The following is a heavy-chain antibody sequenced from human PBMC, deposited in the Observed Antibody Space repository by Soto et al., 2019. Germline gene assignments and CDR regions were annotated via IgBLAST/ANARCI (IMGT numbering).Heavy chain of an antibody. V-gene: IGHV4-39*01. CDR3: ARQLPVGATSWFDP. Sequence: SETLSLTCSVSGGSINSDDSFWGWVRQYPGKGLEWIGSLYYGGSTFYNPSLKSRVTISIDTSKNQFSLRLTSVTAADTAIYYCARQLPVGATSWFDPWGQGTLVTVSS. J-gene: IGHJ5*02. CDR1: GGSINSDDSF. D-gene: IGHD1-26*01. CDR2: LYYGGST.